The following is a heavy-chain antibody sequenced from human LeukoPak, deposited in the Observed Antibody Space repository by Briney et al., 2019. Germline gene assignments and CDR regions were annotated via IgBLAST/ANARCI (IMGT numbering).Heavy chain of an antibody. Sequence: GGSLRLSCAASGFTFSSYSTNWVRQAPGKGLEWVSSISSSSSYIYYADSVKGRFTISRDNAKNSLYLQMNSLRAEDTAVYYCARDRVAIYYYYGMDVWGQGTTVTVSS. CDR2: ISSSSSYI. CDR3: ARDRVAIYYYYGMDV. J-gene: IGHJ6*02. D-gene: IGHD2-15*01. V-gene: IGHV3-21*01. CDR1: GFTFSSYS.